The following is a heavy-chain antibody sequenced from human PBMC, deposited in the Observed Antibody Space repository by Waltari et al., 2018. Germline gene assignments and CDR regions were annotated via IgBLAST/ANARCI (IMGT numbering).Heavy chain of an antibody. J-gene: IGHJ4*02. Sequence: QVQLQESGPGLAKPSETLSLTCTVSRGSISRYSWSWIRQPPGKGLEWNGYIYSSGSTNYNPSLKSRVTISVDTSKNQFSLKLSSVTAADTAVYYCAGSSSPYYFDYWGQGTLVTVSS. CDR1: RGSISRYS. V-gene: IGHV4-59*08. D-gene: IGHD6-6*01. CDR2: IYSSGST. CDR3: AGSSSPYYFDY.